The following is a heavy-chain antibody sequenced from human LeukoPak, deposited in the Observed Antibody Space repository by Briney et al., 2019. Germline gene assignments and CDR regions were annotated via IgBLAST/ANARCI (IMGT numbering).Heavy chain of an antibody. V-gene: IGHV3-21*01. J-gene: IGHJ4*02. Sequence: GGSLRLSCAASGFTFSSDSMNWVRQAPGKGLEWVSSISSSSGFIFYADSVKGRFTISRDNAKNSLYLQMNSLRAEDTAVYYCAARPAGYSSSWYGNGDYWGQGTLVTVSS. CDR3: AARPAGYSSSWYGNGDY. CDR2: ISSSSGFI. D-gene: IGHD6-13*01. CDR1: GFTFSSDS.